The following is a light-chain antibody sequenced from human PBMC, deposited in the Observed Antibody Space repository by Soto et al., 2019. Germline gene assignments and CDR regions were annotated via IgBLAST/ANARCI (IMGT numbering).Light chain of an antibody. V-gene: IGLV3-1*01. Sequence: SYELTQPPSVSVSRGQTASMTCSGDKLGGKYVCWYQQKPGQSPVLVIYDDSKRPSGIPERFSGSNSGNTATLTISGTQAMDEADYYCQAWDSSVVFGGGTKLTVL. CDR1: KLGGKY. CDR3: QAWDSSVV. CDR2: DDS. J-gene: IGLJ2*01.